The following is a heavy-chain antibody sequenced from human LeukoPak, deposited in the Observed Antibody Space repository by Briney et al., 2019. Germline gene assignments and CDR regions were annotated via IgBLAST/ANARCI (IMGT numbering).Heavy chain of an antibody. CDR1: GGSISSDYYF. Sequence: PSETLSLTCTVSGGSISSDYYFWSWIRQPPGKGLEWIGYIYYIGTTYYNPSLKSRVTISVDTSKNQFSLKLTSVTAADTAVYYCARFLNGVFDYWGQGTLVTVSS. V-gene: IGHV4-30-4*08. D-gene: IGHD3-10*01. J-gene: IGHJ4*02. CDR2: IYYIGTT. CDR3: ARFLNGVFDY.